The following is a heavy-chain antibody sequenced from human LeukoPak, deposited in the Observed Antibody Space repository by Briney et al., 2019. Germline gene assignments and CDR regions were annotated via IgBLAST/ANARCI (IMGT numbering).Heavy chain of an antibody. J-gene: IGHJ4*02. V-gene: IGHV4-61*01. CDR1: GGPISSGSYY. Sequence: SETLSLTCTVSGGPISSGSYYWSWIRQPPGKGLEWIGYIYYSGSTNYNPSLKSRVTISVDTSKNQFSLKLSSVTAADTAVYYCARDVGYYFDYWGQGTLVTVSS. CDR2: IYYSGST. CDR3: ARDVGYYFDY.